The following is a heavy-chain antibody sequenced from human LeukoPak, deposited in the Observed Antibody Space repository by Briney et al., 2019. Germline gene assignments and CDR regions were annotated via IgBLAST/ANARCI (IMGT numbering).Heavy chain of an antibody. CDR1: GFLFNSHH. V-gene: IGHV3-23*01. CDR2: ISGSGGST. D-gene: IGHD3-22*01. J-gene: IGHJ3*02. Sequence: PGGSLRLSCAASGFLFNSHHMNWVRQAPGKGLEWVSAISGSGGSTYYADSVKGRFTISRDNSKNTLYLQMNSLRAEDTAVYYCAKAGAPYYYDSSGYPPPGAFDIWGQGTMVTVSS. CDR3: AKAGAPYYYDSSGYPPPGAFDI.